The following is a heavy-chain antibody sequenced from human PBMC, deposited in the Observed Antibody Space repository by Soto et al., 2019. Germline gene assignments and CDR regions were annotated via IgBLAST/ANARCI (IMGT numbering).Heavy chain of an antibody. D-gene: IGHD6-19*01. J-gene: IGHJ4*01. Sequence: ASVKVSCKASGYTFTSYDINWVRQATGQGLEWMGWMNPNSGNTAYAQKFQGRVTMTRNTSISTAYMELSSLGSEDTAVYYCARDLLQQWLVPSTYFDYWGHGTLVTVSS. CDR3: ARDLLQQWLVPSTYFDY. CDR2: MNPNSGNT. V-gene: IGHV1-8*01. CDR1: GYTFTSYD.